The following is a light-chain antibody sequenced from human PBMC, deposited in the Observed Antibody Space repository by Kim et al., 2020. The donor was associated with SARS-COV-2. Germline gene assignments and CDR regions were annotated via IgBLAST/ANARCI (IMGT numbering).Light chain of an antibody. J-gene: IGKJ2*01. CDR1: QSVSNN. CDR3: QQYSNWTRASIT. Sequence: EVVLTQSPATLSVSPGERATLSCRASQSVSNNLAWYQKKPGQAPGLLIYGASTRATGTPARFSGSGSGTEFTLTINSLQSEDFAVYYCQQYSNWTRASITFGQGTKVDIK. CDR2: GAS. V-gene: IGKV3-15*01.